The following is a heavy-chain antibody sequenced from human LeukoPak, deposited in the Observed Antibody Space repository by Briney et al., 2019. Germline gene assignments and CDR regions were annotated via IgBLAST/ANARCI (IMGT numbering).Heavy chain of an antibody. CDR2: ISYDGSNK. CDR3: AKSKFGGRGLIDY. Sequence: PGRSLRLSCAASGFTFSSYGMHWVRQAPGKGLEWVAVISYDGSNKYYADSVKGRFTISRDNSKNTLYLQMNSLRAEDTAVYYCAKSKFGGRGLIDYWGQGTLVTVSS. J-gene: IGHJ4*02. D-gene: IGHD4-23*01. CDR1: GFTFSSYG. V-gene: IGHV3-30*18.